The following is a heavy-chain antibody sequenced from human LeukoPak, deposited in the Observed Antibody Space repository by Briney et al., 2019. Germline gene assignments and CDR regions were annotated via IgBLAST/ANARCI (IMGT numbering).Heavy chain of an antibody. CDR1: GFTFSRNW. CDR3: ARDDCSSISCYHNWFDP. J-gene: IGHJ5*02. V-gene: IGHV3-7*01. D-gene: IGHD2-2*01. CDR2: IKQDGSEK. Sequence: PGGSPRLSCAASGFTFSRNWMTWVRQAPGKGLEWVANIKQDGSEKYYVDSVEGRFTISRDNAKNSLYLQMNSLRAEDTAVYYCARDDCSSISCYHNWFDPWGQGTLVTVSS.